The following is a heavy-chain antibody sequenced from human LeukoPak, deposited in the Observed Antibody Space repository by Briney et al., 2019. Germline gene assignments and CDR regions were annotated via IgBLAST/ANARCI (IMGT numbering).Heavy chain of an antibody. V-gene: IGHV1-18*01. Sequence: ASVKVSCKASGYTFTSNGISWVRQAPGQGLEWMGQSNADSDIVDTKYSPKFQGRVTMTRDTSIATVYMELRRLTSDDTAVYFCVREPYTRSSDRHEKTFDYWGQGTLVTVSP. CDR1: GYTFTSNG. CDR2: SNADSDIVDT. D-gene: IGHD6-6*01. J-gene: IGHJ4*02. CDR3: VREPYTRSSDRHEKTFDY.